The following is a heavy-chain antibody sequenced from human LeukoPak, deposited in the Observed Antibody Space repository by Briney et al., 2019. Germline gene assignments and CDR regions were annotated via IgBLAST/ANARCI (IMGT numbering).Heavy chain of an antibody. CDR1: GYTFTSYG. CDR2: ISAYNGNT. D-gene: IGHD3/OR15-3a*01. J-gene: IGHJ4*02. Sequence: GASVKVSCKASGYTFTSYGISWVRQAPGQGLEWMGWISAYNGNTNYAQKFQGRVTMTRNTSISTAYMELSSLRSEDTAVYYCARGRWTKSQRGVYYFDYWGQGTLVTVSS. CDR3: ARGRWTKSQRGVYYFDY. V-gene: IGHV1-18*01.